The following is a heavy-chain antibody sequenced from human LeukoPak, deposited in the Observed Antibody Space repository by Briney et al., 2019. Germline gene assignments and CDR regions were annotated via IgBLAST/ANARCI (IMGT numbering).Heavy chain of an antibody. CDR3: ATEKDLLLDS. CDR1: GYTFTDNY. Sequence: ASVKVSCKTSGYTFTDNYMHWVRQAPGQGLEWMGGFDPGDDETIYAQKFQGRVTMTEDTSTDTAYLELSSLRSEDTAVYFCATEKDLLLDSWGQGTPVTVSS. D-gene: IGHD1-26*01. V-gene: IGHV1-24*01. CDR2: FDPGDDET. J-gene: IGHJ5*01.